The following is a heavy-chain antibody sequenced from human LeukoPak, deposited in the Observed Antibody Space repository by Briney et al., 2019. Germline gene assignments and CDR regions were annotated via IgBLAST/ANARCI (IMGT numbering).Heavy chain of an antibody. CDR2: ISGRGGNT. D-gene: IGHD4-17*01. CDR3: AKDLFYGDYPYWYFDL. V-gene: IGHV3-23*01. Sequence: GGSLRLSCAASGFTFSSYAMSWVRQAPGKGLEWVSGISGRGGNTYYADSVKGRFTISRDNSKNTLYLQMNSLRAEDTAVYYCAKDLFYGDYPYWYFDLWGRGTLVTVSS. CDR1: GFTFSSYA. J-gene: IGHJ2*01.